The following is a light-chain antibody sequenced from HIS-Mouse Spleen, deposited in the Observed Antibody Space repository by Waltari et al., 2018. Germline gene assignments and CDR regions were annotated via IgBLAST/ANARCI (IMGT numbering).Light chain of an antibody. Sequence: DIQLTQSPSFLSASVGDRVTITCRASQGISSYLAWYQQKPGKAPKLRIDAASTLQSGVPSRFSGSGSGTEFTLTISRLQPEDFATYYCQQLNSYPPTFGQGTKVEIK. J-gene: IGKJ1*01. CDR2: AAS. V-gene: IGKV1-9*01. CDR3: QQLNSYPPT. CDR1: QGISSY.